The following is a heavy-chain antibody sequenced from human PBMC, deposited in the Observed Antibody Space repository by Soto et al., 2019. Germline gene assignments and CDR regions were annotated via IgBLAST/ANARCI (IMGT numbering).Heavy chain of an antibody. CDR3: ARDPRRIMIKFGGVIVPFDY. V-gene: IGHV1-18*01. J-gene: IGHJ4*02. Sequence: GASVKVSCKASGYTFTSYGISWVRQAPGQGLEWMGWISAYNGNTNYAQKLQGRVTMTTDTSTSTAYMELRSLRSDDTAVYYCARDPRRIMIKFGGVIVPFDYWGQGTLVTVSS. CDR2: ISAYNGNT. D-gene: IGHD3-16*02. CDR1: GYTFTSYG.